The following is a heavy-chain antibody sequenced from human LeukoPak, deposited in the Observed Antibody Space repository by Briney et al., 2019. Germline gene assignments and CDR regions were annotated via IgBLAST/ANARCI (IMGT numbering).Heavy chain of an antibody. CDR1: GFTFTDYA. J-gene: IGHJ4*02. D-gene: IGHD2-2*01. Sequence: GGSLRLSCAASGFTFTDYAMTWVRQAPGKGLEWVSGISGSGDSTYHADSVRGRFAISRDNSKNTLYLQMNSLRAEDTAVYYCAKGPSGIVVVPGDYWGQGTLVTVSS. CDR2: ISGSGDST. CDR3: AKGPSGIVVVPGDY. V-gene: IGHV3-23*01.